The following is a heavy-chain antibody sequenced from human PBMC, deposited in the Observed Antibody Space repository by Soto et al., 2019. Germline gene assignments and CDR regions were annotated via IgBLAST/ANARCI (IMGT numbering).Heavy chain of an antibody. J-gene: IGHJ4*02. V-gene: IGHV3-30*03. CDR1: GFTFSSHA. D-gene: IGHD1-26*01. Sequence: QVQLMESGGGVVQPGKSLRLSCAASGFTFSSHAMHWVRQAPGKGLEWVALISHDGNYKDYVDSAKGRFTISRDNSRNTLNLQMSSLRDEDTAVYYCVGAVGVKSFDSWGQGALVTVSS. CDR2: ISHDGNYK. CDR3: VGAVGVKSFDS.